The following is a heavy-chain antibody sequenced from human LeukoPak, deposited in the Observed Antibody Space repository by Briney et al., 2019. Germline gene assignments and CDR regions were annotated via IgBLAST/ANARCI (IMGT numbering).Heavy chain of an antibody. CDR1: GFTFSSYE. J-gene: IGHJ4*02. D-gene: IGHD3-9*01. CDR2: ISSSGSTI. Sequence: GGSLRLSCAASGFTFSSYEMNWVRQAPGKGLEWVSYISSSGSTIYYADSVKGRFTISRDNAKNSLYLQMNSLRAEDTAVYYCARERYDILTGYYPTLDFDYWGQGTRVTVSS. V-gene: IGHV3-48*03. CDR3: ARERYDILTGYYPTLDFDY.